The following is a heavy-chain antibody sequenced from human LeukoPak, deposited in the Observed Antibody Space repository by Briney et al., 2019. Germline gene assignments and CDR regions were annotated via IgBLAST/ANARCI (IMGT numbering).Heavy chain of an antibody. D-gene: IGHD3-10*01. CDR2: IDWDDDK. CDR3: ARYGSGSFNYGIDV. V-gene: IGHV2-70*11. J-gene: IGHJ6*02. Sequence: SASGPTLVNPTQTLTLTCTFSGFSLSTRSMCVSWIRQPPGKALEWLSRIDWDDDKYYSTSLKTRLTISKDTSKNQVVLTMTNMDPADTATYYCARYGSGSFNYGIDVWGPGTTVTVSS. CDR1: GFSLSTRSMC.